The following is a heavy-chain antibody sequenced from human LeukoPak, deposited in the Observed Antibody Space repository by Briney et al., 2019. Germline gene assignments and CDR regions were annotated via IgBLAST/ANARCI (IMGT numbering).Heavy chain of an antibody. CDR2: IKQDGSQT. J-gene: IGHJ4*02. D-gene: IGHD1-26*01. CDR3: AKVVGATPYYFDY. CDR1: GFTFSTYW. V-gene: IGHV3-7*01. Sequence: GGSLRLSCEASGFTFSTYWMSWVRQAPGKGLEWVANIKQDGSQTYHADSVKGRFTISRDNAENSLYLQMNSLRVEDTAVYYCAKVVGATPYYFDYWGQGTLVTVSS.